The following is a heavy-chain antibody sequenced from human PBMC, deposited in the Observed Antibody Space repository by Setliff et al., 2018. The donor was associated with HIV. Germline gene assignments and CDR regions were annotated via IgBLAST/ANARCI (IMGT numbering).Heavy chain of an antibody. J-gene: IGHJ4*02. CDR1: GGSINDQY. V-gene: IGHV4-59*11. CDR2: IDYSGST. Sequence: PSETLSLTCTVPGGSINDQYFSWIRQSPGKGLEWIGSIDYSGSTKYNPSLNSRGTISIDTSKNELSLKLTSVTAADTAVYYCARNGVLWFGELSPYYFDYWGQGTLVTVSS. CDR3: ARNGVLWFGELSPYYFDY. D-gene: IGHD3-10*01.